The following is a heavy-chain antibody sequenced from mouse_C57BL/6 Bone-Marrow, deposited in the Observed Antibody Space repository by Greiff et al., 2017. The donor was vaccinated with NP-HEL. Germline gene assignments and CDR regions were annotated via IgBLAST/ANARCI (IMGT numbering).Heavy chain of an antibody. V-gene: IGHV1-55*01. CDR3: ARDYYGPYYYAMDY. J-gene: IGHJ4*01. CDR2: IYPGSGGT. D-gene: IGHD2-1*01. Sequence: QVQLQQSGAELVKPGASVKMSCKASGYTFTSYWITWVKQRPGQGLEWIGDIYPGSGGTNYNEKFKSKATLTVDTSSSTAYMQLSSLTSEDSAVYYCARDYYGPYYYAMDYWGQGTSVTVSS. CDR1: GYTFTSYW.